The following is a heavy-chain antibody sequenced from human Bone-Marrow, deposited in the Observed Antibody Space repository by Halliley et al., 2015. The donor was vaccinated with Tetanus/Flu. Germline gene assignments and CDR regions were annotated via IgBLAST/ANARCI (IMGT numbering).Heavy chain of an antibody. CDR3: ARSTTVVNGIDY. CDR2: IRRTGSP. J-gene: IGHJ4*02. D-gene: IGHD4-17*01. Sequence: LEWIGKIRRTGSPNYNPSLKGRVTISIDPPQNQFSLGLTSVTAADTAVYYCARSTTVVNGIDYWGQGTLVAVSS. V-gene: IGHV4-34*01.